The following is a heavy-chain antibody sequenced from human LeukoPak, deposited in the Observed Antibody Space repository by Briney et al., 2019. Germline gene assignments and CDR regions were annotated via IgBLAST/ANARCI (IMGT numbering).Heavy chain of an antibody. J-gene: IGHJ4*02. Sequence: GGSLRLSCSASGFTFSSYAMHWVRQAPGKGLEWVGRSRNRAKSYTTDYAASVKGRFTISRDDSKSTLYLQMNSLETEDTAVYYCSRDATGDHWGQGTLVSVSS. CDR1: GFTFSSYA. CDR3: SRDATGDH. CDR2: SRNRAKSYTT. V-gene: IGHV3-72*01.